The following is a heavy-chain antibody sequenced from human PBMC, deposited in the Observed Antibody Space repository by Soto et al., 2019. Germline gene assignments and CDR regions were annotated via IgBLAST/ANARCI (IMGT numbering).Heavy chain of an antibody. Sequence: PSETLSLTCAVYGGSFSGYYWSWIRQPPGKGLEWIGEINHSGSTNYNPSLKSRVTISVDTSKNQFSLKLSSVTAADTAVYYCARRYSYGYNYFHYWGQGTLVTVSS. V-gene: IGHV4-34*01. D-gene: IGHD5-18*01. J-gene: IGHJ4*02. CDR3: ARRYSYGYNYFHY. CDR1: GGSFSGYY. CDR2: INHSGST.